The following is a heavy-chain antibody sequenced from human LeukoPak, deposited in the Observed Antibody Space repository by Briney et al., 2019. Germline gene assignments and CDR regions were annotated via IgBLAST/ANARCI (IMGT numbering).Heavy chain of an antibody. CDR1: GFTFSSYR. J-gene: IGHJ3*02. Sequence: GGSLRLSCAASGFTFSSYRMNWVRQAPGKGLEWGSYISSSSSTIYYADSVKGRFTISRDKAKNSLYLQMNSLRAEDTAVYYCARDVPITMIVDAFDIWGQGTMVTVSS. D-gene: IGHD3-22*01. V-gene: IGHV3-48*01. CDR3: ARDVPITMIVDAFDI. CDR2: ISSSSSTI.